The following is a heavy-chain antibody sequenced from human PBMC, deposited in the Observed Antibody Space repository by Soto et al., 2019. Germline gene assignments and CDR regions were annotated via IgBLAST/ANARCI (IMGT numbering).Heavy chain of an antibody. V-gene: IGHV4-34*01. D-gene: IGHD3-9*01. J-gene: IGHJ6*02. CDR3: ARNDILTGYSYYYYGMDV. CDR2: INHSGST. CDR1: GGSFSGYY. Sequence: SETLSLTCAVYGGSFSGYYWSWIRQPPGKGLEWIGEINHSGSTNYNPSLKSRVTISVDTSKNQFSLKLSSVTAADTAVYYCARNDILTGYSYYYYGMDVWGQGTTVTVSS.